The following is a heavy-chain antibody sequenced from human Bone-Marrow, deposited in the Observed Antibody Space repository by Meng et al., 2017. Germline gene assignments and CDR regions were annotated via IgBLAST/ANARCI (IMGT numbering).Heavy chain of an antibody. CDR3: ARGSWLQLWLQDY. CDR2: INHSGST. D-gene: IGHD5-18*01. Sequence: QVRLRQWGAGLLKPSETLSLTCAVYGGSFSGYYWSWIRQPPGKGLEWIGEINHSGSTNYNPSLKSRVTISVDTSKNQFSLKLSSVTAADTAVYYCARGSWLQLWLQDYWGQGTLVTVSS. V-gene: IGHV4-34*01. J-gene: IGHJ4*02. CDR1: GGSFSGYY.